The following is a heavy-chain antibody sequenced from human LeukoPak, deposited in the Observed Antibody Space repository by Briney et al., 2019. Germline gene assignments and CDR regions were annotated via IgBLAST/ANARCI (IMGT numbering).Heavy chain of an antibody. D-gene: IGHD3-22*01. CDR3: ARHGYYDSSGYSDY. J-gene: IGHJ4*02. CDR2: IYYSGST. V-gene: IGHV4-39*01. CDR1: GGSISSSSYY. Sequence: PSETLSLTCTVSGGSISSSSYYWGWIRQPPGKGLEWIGSIYYSGSTYYNPSLKSRVTISVDTSKNQFSLKLSSVTAADTAVYYCARHGYYDSSGYSDYWGQGTLVTVPS.